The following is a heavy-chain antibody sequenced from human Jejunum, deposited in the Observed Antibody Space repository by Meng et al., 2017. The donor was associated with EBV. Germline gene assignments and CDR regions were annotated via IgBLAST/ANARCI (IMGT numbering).Heavy chain of an antibody. CDR2: VIPIFATA. J-gene: IGHJ4*02. V-gene: IGHV1-69*06. Sequence: VQVVQFGAEVKKPGSSVKVSCKASGGTFSNYAFSWVRQAPGQGLEWMGGVIPIFATANYAQRFQGRVTITADKSTSTAYMELRSLRSEDTAVYYCARSSGGVVADYFDYWGQGTLVTVSS. CDR3: ARSSGGVVADYFDY. CDR1: GGTFSNYA. D-gene: IGHD3-16*02.